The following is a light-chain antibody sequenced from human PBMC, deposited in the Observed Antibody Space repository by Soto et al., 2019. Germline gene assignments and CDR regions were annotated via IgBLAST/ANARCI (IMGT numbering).Light chain of an antibody. J-gene: IGKJ3*01. CDR2: GAS. V-gene: IGKV3-20*01. CDR3: QQYGSSPFT. Sequence: EIVLTQSPGTLSLSPGERATLSCRASQSVSSSYLAWYQQKPGQAPRLLIYGASSRATGIPDRFSGSGSGTDCTLTISRPEPEDFAVYYCQQYGSSPFTFGPGTKVDIK. CDR1: QSVSSSY.